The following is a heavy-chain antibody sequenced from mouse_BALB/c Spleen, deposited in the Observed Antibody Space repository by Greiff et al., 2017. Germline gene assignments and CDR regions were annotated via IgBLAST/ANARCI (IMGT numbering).Heavy chain of an antibody. V-gene: IGHV5-6*01. J-gene: IGHJ3*01. CDR2: ISSGGSYT. D-gene: IGHD2-4*01. Sequence: EVQLVESGGDLVKPGGSLKLSCAASGFTFSSYGMSWVRQTPDKRLEWVATISSGGSYTYYPDSVKGRFTISRDNAKNTLYLQMSSLKSEDTAMYYCARHGTYDYDGFAYWGQGTLVTVSA. CDR3: ARHGTYDYDGFAY. CDR1: GFTFSSYG.